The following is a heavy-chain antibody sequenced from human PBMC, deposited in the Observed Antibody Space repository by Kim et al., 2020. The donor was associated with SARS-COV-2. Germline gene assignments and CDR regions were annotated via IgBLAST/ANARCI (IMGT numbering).Heavy chain of an antibody. V-gene: IGHV3-30*18. CDR1: GFTFSSYG. D-gene: IGHD2-21*01. Sequence: GGSLRLSCAASGFTFSSYGMHWVRQAPGKGLEWVAVISYDGSNKYYADSVKGRFTISRDNSKNTLYLQMNSLRAEDTAVYYCAKAMGLWWPGMDYWGQGTLVTVSS. J-gene: IGHJ4*02. CDR2: ISYDGSNK. CDR3: AKAMGLWWPGMDY.